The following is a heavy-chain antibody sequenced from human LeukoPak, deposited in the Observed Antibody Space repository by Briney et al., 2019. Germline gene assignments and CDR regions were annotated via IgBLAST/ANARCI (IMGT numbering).Heavy chain of an antibody. CDR3: ARGSTVTPYYFDY. CDR1: GGSISSYY. V-gene: IGHV4-59*01. CDR2: IYYSGST. J-gene: IGHJ4*02. D-gene: IGHD4-17*01. Sequence: SETLSLTCTVSGGSISSYYWSWIRQPPGKGLEWIGYIYYSGSTNYNPSLKSRVTISVDTSKNQFSLKLSSVSAADTAVYYCARGSTVTPYYFDYWGQGTLVTVSS.